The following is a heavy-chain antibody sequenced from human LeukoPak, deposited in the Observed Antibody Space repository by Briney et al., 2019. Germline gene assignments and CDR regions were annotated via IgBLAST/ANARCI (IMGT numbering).Heavy chain of an antibody. V-gene: IGHV3-23*01. J-gene: IGHJ4*02. D-gene: IGHD3-16*01. CDR2: ISGSGGST. CDR1: GFTFSSYA. Sequence: GGSLRLSCAASGFTFSSYAMSWVRQAPGKGLEWVSAISGSGGSTYYAGSGKGRFTISRDNSKNTLYLQMNSLRAEDTAVYYCAKDGGSWGYFDYWGQGTLVTVSS. CDR3: AKDGGSWGYFDY.